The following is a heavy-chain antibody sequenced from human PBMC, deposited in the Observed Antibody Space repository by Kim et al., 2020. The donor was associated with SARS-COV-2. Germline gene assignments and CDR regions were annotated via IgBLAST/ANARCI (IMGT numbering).Heavy chain of an antibody. Sequence: SETLSLTCAVYGGSFSGYYWSWIRQPPGKGLEWIGEINHSGSTNYNPSLKSRVTISVDTSKNQFSLKLSSVTAADTAVYYCARVLTYYYDSSGYYLNDYWGQGTLVTVSS. J-gene: IGHJ4*02. V-gene: IGHV4-34*01. CDR2: INHSGST. D-gene: IGHD3-22*01. CDR3: ARVLTYYYDSSGYYLNDY. CDR1: GGSFSGYY.